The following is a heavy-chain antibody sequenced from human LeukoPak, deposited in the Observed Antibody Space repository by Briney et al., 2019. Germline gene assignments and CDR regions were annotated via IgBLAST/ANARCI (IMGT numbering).Heavy chain of an antibody. D-gene: IGHD2-21*02. CDR1: GFTFNTYA. V-gene: IGHV3-23*01. CDR3: AKAVDDYFFDY. J-gene: IGHJ4*02. CDR2: IGGSGSST. Sequence: GGSLRLSCAASGFTFNTYAMSWVRQAPGKGLEWVSGIGGSGSSTYYAESVKGRFTISRDNSKNTLYLQMNSLRAEDTAAYYCAKAVDDYFFDYWGQGTLVTVSS.